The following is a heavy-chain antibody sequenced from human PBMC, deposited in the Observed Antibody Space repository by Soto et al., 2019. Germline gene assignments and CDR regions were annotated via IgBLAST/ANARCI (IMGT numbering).Heavy chain of an antibody. J-gene: IGHJ3*02. CDR2: IIPIFGTA. Sequence: SVKVSCKASGGTFSSYAISWVRQAPGQGLEWMGGIIPIFGTANYAQKFQGRVTITADESTSTAYMELSSLRSEDTAVYYCARRHYDSSGYYYDAFDIWGQGTMVTVSS. D-gene: IGHD3-22*01. V-gene: IGHV1-69*13. CDR3: ARRHYDSSGYYYDAFDI. CDR1: GGTFSSYA.